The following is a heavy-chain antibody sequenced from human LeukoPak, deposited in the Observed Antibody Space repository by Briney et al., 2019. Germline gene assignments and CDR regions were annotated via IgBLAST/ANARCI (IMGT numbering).Heavy chain of an antibody. J-gene: IGHJ4*02. CDR2: INQDGSEK. D-gene: IGHD2-2*01. V-gene: IGHV3-7*03. CDR3: ARRCCSSISCFFDY. Sequence: GGSLRLSCAASGFTFSSYWMTWVRQAPGKGLEWVANINQDGSEKYYVDSVKGRFTISRDNAKRSVYLQMNSLRAEDTAVHYCARRCCSSISCFFDYWGQGTLVTVSS. CDR1: GFTFSSYW.